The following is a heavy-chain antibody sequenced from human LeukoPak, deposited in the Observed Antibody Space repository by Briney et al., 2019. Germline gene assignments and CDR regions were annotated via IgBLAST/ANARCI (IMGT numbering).Heavy chain of an antibody. J-gene: IGHJ4*02. V-gene: IGHV4-4*02. CDR2: IYHSGST. Sequence: SETLSLTCAVSGGSISSSNWWSWVRQPPGKGLEWIGEIYHSGSTNYNPSLKSRVTISVDKSKNQFSLKLSSVAAADTAVYYCASLTYSSSLLIDYWGQGTLVTVSS. CDR3: ASLTYSSSLLIDY. CDR1: GGSISSSNW. D-gene: IGHD6-13*01.